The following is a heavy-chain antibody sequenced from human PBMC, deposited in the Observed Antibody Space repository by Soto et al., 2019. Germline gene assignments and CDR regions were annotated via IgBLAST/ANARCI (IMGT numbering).Heavy chain of an antibody. CDR2: IYYSGST. V-gene: IGHV4-30-4*01. Sequence: PSETLSLTCTVSGGSISSGDYYWSWIRQPPGKGLEWIGYIYYSGSTYYNPSLKSRVTISVDTSKNQFSLKLSSVTAADTAVYYCARETPDCRSTSCYSYYHYGMDVWGQGTTVTVSS. D-gene: IGHD2-2*01. CDR1: GGSISSGDYY. J-gene: IGHJ6*02. CDR3: ARETPDCRSTSCYSYYHYGMDV.